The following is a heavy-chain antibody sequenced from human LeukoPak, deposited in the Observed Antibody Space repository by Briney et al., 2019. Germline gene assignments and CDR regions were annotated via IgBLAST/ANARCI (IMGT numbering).Heavy chain of an antibody. J-gene: IGHJ4*02. Sequence: GGSLRLSCATSGFTFSSFWMTWVRQAPGKGLEWVANIKHDGSEKHYVDAVRGRFTISRDNAKNSLYLQMSSLRAEDTAVYYCARMEDSSDYSVEVDYWGRGTLVTVSS. D-gene: IGHD3-22*01. CDR2: IKHDGSEK. CDR3: ARMEDSSDYSVEVDY. V-gene: IGHV3-7*01. CDR1: GFTFSSFW.